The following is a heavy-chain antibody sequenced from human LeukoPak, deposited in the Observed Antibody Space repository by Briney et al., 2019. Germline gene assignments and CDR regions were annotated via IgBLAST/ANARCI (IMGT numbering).Heavy chain of an antibody. CDR3: ARDIMTTVTTLDY. Sequence: GRSLRLSCAASGFTFSTYAMHWVRQAPGKGLEWVAIILSDGGSKDYADSVKGRFTISRDNSRNTMYLQMNSLRAEDTAVYYCARDIMTTVTTLDYWGQGTLVTVSS. CDR1: GFTFSTYA. V-gene: IGHV3-30*04. J-gene: IGHJ4*02. D-gene: IGHD4-17*01. CDR2: ILSDGGSK.